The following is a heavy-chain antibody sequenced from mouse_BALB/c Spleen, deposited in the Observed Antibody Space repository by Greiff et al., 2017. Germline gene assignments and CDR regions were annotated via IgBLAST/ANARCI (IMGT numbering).Heavy chain of an antibody. CDR3: ARNYRYGGYFDY. J-gene: IGHJ2*01. V-gene: IGHV1S137*01. CDR1: GYTFTDYA. D-gene: IGHD2-14*01. Sequence: QVQLMQSGAELVRPGVSVKISCKGSGYTFTDYAMHWVKQSHAKSLEWIGVISTYYGDASYNQKFKGKATMTVDKSSSTAYMELARLTSEDSAIYYCARNYRYGGYFDYWGQGTTLTVSS. CDR2: ISTYYGDA.